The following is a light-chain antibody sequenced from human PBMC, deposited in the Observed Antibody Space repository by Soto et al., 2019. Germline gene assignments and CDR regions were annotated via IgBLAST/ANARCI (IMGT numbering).Light chain of an antibody. CDR1: QSVSRY. V-gene: IGKV3-11*01. Sequence: EIVLTQSPATLSLSPGERATLSCRASQSVSRYLAWYQQKPGQAPRLLIYDASNRATGIPARFSGSGSGTDFTLTISSLEPDDFAVYYCQQRSNGLTFSVGTKVNIK. J-gene: IGKJ4*01. CDR2: DAS. CDR3: QQRSNGLT.